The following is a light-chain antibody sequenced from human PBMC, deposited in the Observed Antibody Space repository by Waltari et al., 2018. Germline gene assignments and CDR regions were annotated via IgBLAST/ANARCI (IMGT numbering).Light chain of an antibody. CDR3: QQYNDWYS. J-gene: IGKJ2*03. Sequence: EKVMTQSPATLSVSPGGVVTLSCRASQGIASNLAWYQYRPGQAPRLLIYDASNRASGIPSRFSGSWSGTEFTLTISGLQSDDSALYYCQQYNDWYSFGQGTKLEI. CDR2: DAS. CDR1: QGIASN. V-gene: IGKV3-15*01.